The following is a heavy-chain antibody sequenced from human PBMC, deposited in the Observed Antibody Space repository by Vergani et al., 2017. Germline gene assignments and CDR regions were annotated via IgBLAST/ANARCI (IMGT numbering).Heavy chain of an antibody. J-gene: IGHJ4*02. D-gene: IGHD3-3*01. Sequence: QVQLVQSGAEVKKPGSSVKVSCKASGGTFSSYAISWVRQAPGQGLEWMGGIIPIFGTANYAQKVPGRVTITADESTSTAYMELSSLRSEDTAVYYCATTPAEWLPRYYSDYWGQGTLVTVSS. CDR3: ATTPAEWLPRYYSDY. CDR1: GGTFSSYA. CDR2: IIPIFGTA. V-gene: IGHV1-69*12.